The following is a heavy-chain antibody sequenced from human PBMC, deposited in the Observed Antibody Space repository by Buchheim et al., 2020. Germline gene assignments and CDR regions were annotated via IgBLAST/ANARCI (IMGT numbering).Heavy chain of an antibody. CDR1: GFRFDLHW. Sequence: DVQLVESGGGLVQRGGSLRLSCAGSGFRFDLHWMSWVRQAPGKALEWVANIKQDGSDKYVGDSVKGGFTISRDNGKKSVYLQMNSLRVEDTATYYCARVDSGYDWNFNGMDVWGQGTT. V-gene: IGHV3-7*01. CDR2: IKQDGSDK. J-gene: IGHJ6*02. CDR3: ARVDSGYDWNFNGMDV. D-gene: IGHD5-12*01.